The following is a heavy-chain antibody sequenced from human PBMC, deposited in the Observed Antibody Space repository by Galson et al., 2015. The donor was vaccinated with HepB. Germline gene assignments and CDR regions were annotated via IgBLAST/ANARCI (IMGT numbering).Heavy chain of an antibody. Sequence: TLSLTCTVSGGSISSGGYYWSWIRQHPGKGLEWIGYIYYSGSTYYNPSLKSRVTISVDTSKNQFSLKLSSVAAADTAVYYCARYHSGSGYYTGDAFDIWGQGTMVTVSS. J-gene: IGHJ3*02. CDR2: IYYSGST. CDR1: GGSISSGGYY. D-gene: IGHD3-3*01. V-gene: IGHV4-31*03. CDR3: ARYHSGSGYYTGDAFDI.